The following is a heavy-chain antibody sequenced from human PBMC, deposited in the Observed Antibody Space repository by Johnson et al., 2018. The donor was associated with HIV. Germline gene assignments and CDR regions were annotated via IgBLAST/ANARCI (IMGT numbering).Heavy chain of an antibody. J-gene: IGHJ3*02. CDR2: IYSGGNT. CDR1: GFIVSSKY. Sequence: VHLVESGGGLIQPGGSLRLSCAASGFIVSSKYMSWVRQAPGKGLEWVSVIYSGGNTYYADSVKGRFTISRDNSRNRLYLQMSSLRADDTAVYYCAREGITMIVVVIKGAFDIWGQGTMVTVSS. D-gene: IGHD3-22*01. V-gene: IGHV3-53*01. CDR3: AREGITMIVVVIKGAFDI.